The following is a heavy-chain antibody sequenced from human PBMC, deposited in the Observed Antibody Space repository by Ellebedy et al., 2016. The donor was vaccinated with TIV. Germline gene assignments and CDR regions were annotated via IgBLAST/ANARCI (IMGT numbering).Heavy chain of an antibody. CDR1: GDSISDYY. D-gene: IGHD3-9*01. CDR3: ARFRIRAGHFDWSDFDF. Sequence: MPSETLSLTCTVPGDSISDYYWSWLRQSPGKGLEWIGYTSYTGTTNYNPSLKSRVTISMDVSQNKFSLEITSVSAVDTALYYCARFRIRAGHFDWSDFDFWGQGSLVTVAT. J-gene: IGHJ4*02. CDR2: TSYTGTT. V-gene: IGHV4-59*01.